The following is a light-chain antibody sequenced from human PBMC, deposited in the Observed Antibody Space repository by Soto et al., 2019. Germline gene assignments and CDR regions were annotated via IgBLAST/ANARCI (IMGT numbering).Light chain of an antibody. V-gene: IGKV3-20*01. CDR3: HSRA. Sequence: EIVLTQSPGTLSLSPGERATLSCRASQSVSSSYLAWYQQKPGQAPRLLIYGASSRATGIPDRFSGSGSGTDFTLTISRLEPDDFATYFCHSRAFGQGTRLEIK. CDR2: GAS. J-gene: IGKJ5*01. CDR1: QSVSSSY.